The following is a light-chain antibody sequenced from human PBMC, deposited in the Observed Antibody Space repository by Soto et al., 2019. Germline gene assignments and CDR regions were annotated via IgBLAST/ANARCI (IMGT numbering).Light chain of an antibody. Sequence: EIILTQSPATLSLPPGERATLSCRASQNVDSYLAWYQQKPGQAPRLLIYDASKRATGVPAGFSGSGSGTDFTLTISSLEPEDFAVYYCQHRSSWPLTFGGGTKVEIK. CDR2: DAS. V-gene: IGKV3-11*01. CDR3: QHRSSWPLT. CDR1: QNVDSY. J-gene: IGKJ4*01.